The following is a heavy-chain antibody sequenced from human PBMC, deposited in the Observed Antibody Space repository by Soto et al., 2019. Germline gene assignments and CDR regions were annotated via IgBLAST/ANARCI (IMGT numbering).Heavy chain of an antibody. D-gene: IGHD1-1*01. V-gene: IGHV2-5*02. CDR3: AHRAGLQGNWNGGYFDF. CDR1: GFSLSTSGVG. CDR2: IYWDDDK. J-gene: IGHJ4*02. Sequence: QITLKESGPTRVTPTQTLTLTCTFSGFSLSTSGVGVGWIRQPPGKALERLALIYWDDDKRYNPSLKKRLTITKDTSNNQVVLKMTHMDPVDTATYYCAHRAGLQGNWNGGYFDFWGQGALVTVSS.